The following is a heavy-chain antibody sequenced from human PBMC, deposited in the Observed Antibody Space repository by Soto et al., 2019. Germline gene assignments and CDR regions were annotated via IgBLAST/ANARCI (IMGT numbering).Heavy chain of an antibody. CDR1: GGSISSYY. CDR2: IYYSGST. D-gene: IGHD3-10*01. V-gene: IGHV4-59*01. CDR3: ARAGGILWFGELSGAAYYYGMDV. Sequence: KPSETLSLTCTVSGGSISSYYWSWIRQPPGKGLEWIGYIYYSGSTNYNPSLKSRVTISVDTSKNQFSLKLSSVTAADTAVYYCARAGGILWFGELSGAAYYYGMDVWGQGTTVTVSS. J-gene: IGHJ6*02.